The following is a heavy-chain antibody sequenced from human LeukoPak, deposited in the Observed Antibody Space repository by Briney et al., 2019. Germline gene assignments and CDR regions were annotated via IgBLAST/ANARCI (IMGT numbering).Heavy chain of an antibody. Sequence: PGGSLRLSCADSGFTFSSSWMAWVRQTPGKGLEWVSLVYSGGSTYYADSVKGRFTISRDNSKNMVYLQMNSLRAEDTAMYYCARDPPAVLIDTYGWGQGTLVTVSS. CDR2: VYSGGST. CDR1: GFTFSSSW. V-gene: IGHV3-66*01. D-gene: IGHD2-8*01. J-gene: IGHJ4*02. CDR3: ARDPPAVLIDTYG.